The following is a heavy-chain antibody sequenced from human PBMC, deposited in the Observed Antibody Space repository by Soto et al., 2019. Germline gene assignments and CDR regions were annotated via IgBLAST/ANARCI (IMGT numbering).Heavy chain of an antibody. CDR3: ARGHVVRRIAAAGYYYYMDV. CDR1: GGSFSGYY. D-gene: IGHD6-13*01. J-gene: IGHJ6*03. Sequence: PSETLSLTCAVYGGSFSGYYWSWIRQPPGKGLEWIGEINHSGSTNYNPSLKSRVTISVDTSKNQFSLKLSSVTAADTAVYYCARGHVVRRIAAAGYYYYMDVWGKGTTVTVSS. CDR2: INHSGST. V-gene: IGHV4-34*01.